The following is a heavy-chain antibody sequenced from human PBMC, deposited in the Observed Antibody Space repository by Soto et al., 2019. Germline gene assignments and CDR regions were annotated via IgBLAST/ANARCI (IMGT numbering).Heavy chain of an antibody. CDR3: ARVPPGYTSSWFLANWLDP. V-gene: IGHV3-48*03. CDR2: ISSSGSSI. Sequence: GGSLSLSCAASGFTFSSYEMNWVRQAPGKGLEWVSYISSSGSSIYYADSVKGRFTISRDNSKNLLYLQMNSLRAEDTAVYYCARVPPGYTSSWFLANWLDPWGQGTLVTVSS. D-gene: IGHD6-13*01. CDR1: GFTFSSYE. J-gene: IGHJ5*02.